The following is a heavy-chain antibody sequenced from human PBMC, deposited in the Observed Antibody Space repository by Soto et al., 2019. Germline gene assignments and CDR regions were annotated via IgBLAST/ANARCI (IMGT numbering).Heavy chain of an antibody. CDR1: GYTFPSYG. Sequence: QVQLVQSGAEVKKPGASVKVSCKASGYTFPSYGISWVRQAPGQGLEWMGWISAYNGNTNYAQKLQGRLTMTTDTSTSTAYMELRSLRSDDTAVYYCARDQYSSGWWVKAFDIWGQGTMVTVSS. V-gene: IGHV1-18*01. D-gene: IGHD6-19*01. J-gene: IGHJ3*02. CDR3: ARDQYSSGWWVKAFDI. CDR2: ISAYNGNT.